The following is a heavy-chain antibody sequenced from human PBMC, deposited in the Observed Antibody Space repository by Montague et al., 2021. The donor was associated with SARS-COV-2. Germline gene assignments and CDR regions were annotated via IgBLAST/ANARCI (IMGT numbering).Heavy chain of an antibody. CDR3: ARERTVVIITGYYYYGVDV. CDR2: ISSSSSSYI. D-gene: IGHD3-10*01. V-gene: IGHV3-21*01. Sequence: SLSLSCAASGFTFSSYSMTWVRQAPGKGLEWVSSISSSSSSYIYYADSXKGRFTISRDNAKHSLYLRMNSLRAEDTAVYFCARERTVVIITGYYYYGVDVWSQGTTVTVSS. J-gene: IGHJ6*02. CDR1: GFTFSSYS.